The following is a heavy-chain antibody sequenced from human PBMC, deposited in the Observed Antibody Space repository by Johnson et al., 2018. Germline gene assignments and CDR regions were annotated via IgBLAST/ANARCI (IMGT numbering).Heavy chain of an antibody. J-gene: IGHJ6*02. Sequence: EVQLVESGGGLVQXGGSXRLXCAASGFTFSSYWMSWVRQAPGKGLEWVATIKQDGSEKYYVDSVKGRFTISRDKAKNSLYLQMNSLRAEDTAVYYCARLMYYDILTGYDYYYGMDVWGQGTTVTVSS. D-gene: IGHD3-9*01. CDR1: GFTFSSYW. CDR2: IKQDGSEK. V-gene: IGHV3-7*01. CDR3: ARLMYYDILTGYDYYYGMDV.